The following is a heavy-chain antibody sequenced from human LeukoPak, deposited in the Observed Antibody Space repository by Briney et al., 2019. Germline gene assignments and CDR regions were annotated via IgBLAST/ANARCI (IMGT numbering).Heavy chain of an antibody. CDR2: ISSSSSTI. CDR1: GFTFSSYS. CDR3: ARDDLGYRTYSSSWRTSDY. J-gene: IGHJ4*02. Sequence: GGSLRLSCAASGFTFSSYSMNWVRQAPGKGLEWVSYISSSSSTIYYADSVKGRFTISRDNAKNSLYLQMNSLRAEDTAVYYCARDDLGYRTYSSSWRTSDYWGQGTLVTVSS. V-gene: IGHV3-48*04. D-gene: IGHD6-13*01.